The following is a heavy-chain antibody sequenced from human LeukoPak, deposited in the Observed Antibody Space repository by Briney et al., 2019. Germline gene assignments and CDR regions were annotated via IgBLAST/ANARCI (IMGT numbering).Heavy chain of an antibody. CDR3: ASDPYYCDSSGYYDWSYYFDY. V-gene: IGHV3-30-3*01. Sequence: GGSLRLSCAASGFTFSSYAMHWVRQAPGKGLEWVAVISYDGSNKYYADSVKGRFTISRDNSKNTLYLQMNSLRAEDTAVYYCASDPYYCDSSGYYDWSYYFDYWGQGTLVTVSS. D-gene: IGHD3-22*01. CDR2: ISYDGSNK. CDR1: GFTFSSYA. J-gene: IGHJ4*02.